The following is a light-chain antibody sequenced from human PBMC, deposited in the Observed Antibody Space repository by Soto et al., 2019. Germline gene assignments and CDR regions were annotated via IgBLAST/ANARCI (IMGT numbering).Light chain of an antibody. CDR1: SSDVGSYNL. J-gene: IGLJ1*01. V-gene: IGLV2-23*02. Sequence: QSVLPQPASVSGSPGQSITISCTGTSSDVGSYNLVSWYQQHPGKAPKLMIYEVSKRPSGVSNRFSGSKSGNTASLTISGLQAEDEADYYCCSYAGSFYLFGTGTKVTVL. CDR3: CSYAGSFYL. CDR2: EVS.